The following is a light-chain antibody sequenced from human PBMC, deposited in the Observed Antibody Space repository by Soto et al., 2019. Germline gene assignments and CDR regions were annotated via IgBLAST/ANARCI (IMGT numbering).Light chain of an antibody. CDR2: GAS. CDR3: QQYGNSPYT. Sequence: EIVLTQSPGTLSLSPGERATLSCMASQSVSSTYLAWYQQKPGQAPRLLIYGASSRATGIPDRISGSGSGTDFTLTISRLEPEDFALYYCQQYGNSPYTFGQGTKLEIK. J-gene: IGKJ2*01. V-gene: IGKV3-20*01. CDR1: QSVSSTY.